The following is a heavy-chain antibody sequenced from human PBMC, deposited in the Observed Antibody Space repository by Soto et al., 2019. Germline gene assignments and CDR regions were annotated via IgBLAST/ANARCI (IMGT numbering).Heavy chain of an antibody. CDR3: SASRDYNWFDP. J-gene: IGHJ5*02. Sequence: GGSLRLSCAASEFAFSTHAMHWVRQAPGEGLEWVAVISFDGTNKYYADSVKGRFTISRDNSRSTLYLQMNSLRIEDTAVYYCSASRDYNWFDPWGQGTLVTVSS. V-gene: IGHV3-30-3*01. D-gene: IGHD2-21*02. CDR2: ISFDGTNK. CDR1: EFAFSTHA.